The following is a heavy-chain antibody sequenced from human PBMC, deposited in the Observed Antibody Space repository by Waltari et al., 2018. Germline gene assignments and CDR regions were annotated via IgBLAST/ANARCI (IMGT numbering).Heavy chain of an antibody. V-gene: IGHV4-59*08. J-gene: IGHJ5*02. Sequence: QVPLQESGPGLVKPSETLSLTCTVPGGSIRGYYWSWIRLAPGKGLEWIGHIYYTGSTNYNPALRSRVTMSIDASKNQFSLKLSSVTAADTAVYYCAKFIRLQLDWFDPWGRGTLVTVSS. CDR3: AKFIRLQLDWFDP. D-gene: IGHD4-4*01. CDR1: GGSIRGYY. CDR2: IYYTGST.